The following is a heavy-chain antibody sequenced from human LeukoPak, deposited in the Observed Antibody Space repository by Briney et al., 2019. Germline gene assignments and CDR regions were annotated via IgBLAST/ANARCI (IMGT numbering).Heavy chain of an antibody. CDR1: GGTFSSYA. J-gene: IGHJ4*02. V-gene: IGHV1-69*01. D-gene: IGHD6-19*01. CDR3: ARGEVPYSSGWYYFDY. Sequence: ASVKVSCKASGGTFSSYAISWVRQAPGQGLEWMGGIIPIFGIANYAQKFQGRVTITADESTSTAYMELSSLRSEDTAVYYCARGEVPYSSGWYYFDYWGQGTLVTVSS. CDR2: IIPIFGIA.